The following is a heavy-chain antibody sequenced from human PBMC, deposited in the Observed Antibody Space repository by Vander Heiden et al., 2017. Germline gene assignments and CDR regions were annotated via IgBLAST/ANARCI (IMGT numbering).Heavy chain of an antibody. J-gene: IGHJ5*02. V-gene: IGHV3-7*01. CDR1: EFTFSSYW. CDR2: IKPGGSER. CDR3: HGRGS. Sequence: EMQLVESGGGLVQPGGSLRLSCAGSEFTFSSYWMNWVRQAPGKGLEWVANIKPGGSERYYVDSVKGRFTISIDNAKNSLFLQMNSLKVEDTAVYYCHGRGSWGQGTLVTVSS.